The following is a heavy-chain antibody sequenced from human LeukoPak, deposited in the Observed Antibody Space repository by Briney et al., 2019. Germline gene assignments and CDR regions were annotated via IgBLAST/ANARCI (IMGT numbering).Heavy chain of an antibody. J-gene: IGHJ4*02. CDR3: AKDGPRRDGYNDH. V-gene: IGHV3-30*02. D-gene: IGHD5-24*01. Sequence: GRSLRLSCAASAFTFSNYAMHWVRQAPGKGLEWVAFIRYDGGNKYYADSVKGRFTISRDNSKNTLYLQMNSLRPEDTAVYYCAKDGPRRDGYNDHWGQGTLVTVSS. CDR1: AFTFSNYA. CDR2: IRYDGGNK.